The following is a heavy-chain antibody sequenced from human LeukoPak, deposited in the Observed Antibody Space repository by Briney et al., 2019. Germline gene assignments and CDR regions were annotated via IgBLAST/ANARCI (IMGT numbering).Heavy chain of an antibody. CDR2: IYPDDSDT. D-gene: IGHD6-6*01. CDR1: GYSFTNYW. CDR3: ASSSIAARREADY. V-gene: IGHV5-51*01. Sequence: GESLKISCKASGYSFTNYWIGWVRQMPGKGLEWMGIIYPDDSDTKYSPSFQGQVTISADKSISTAFLQWSHLKASDTAMYYCASSSIAARREADYWGQGTLVTVSS. J-gene: IGHJ4*02.